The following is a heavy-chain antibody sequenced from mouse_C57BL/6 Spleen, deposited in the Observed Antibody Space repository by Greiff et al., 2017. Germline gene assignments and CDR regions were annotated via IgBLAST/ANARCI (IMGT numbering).Heavy chain of an antibody. Sequence: DVQLQESGPVLVKPGASVKMSCKASGYTFTDYFMNWVKQSHGKSLEWIGVINPYNGGTSYNQKFKGKATLTVDKSSSTAYMELNSLTSEDSAVYYCADYSKFAYWGQGTLVTVSA. CDR1: GYTFTDYF. CDR3: ADYSKFAY. CDR2: INPYNGGT. J-gene: IGHJ3*01. D-gene: IGHD2-5*01. V-gene: IGHV1-19*01.